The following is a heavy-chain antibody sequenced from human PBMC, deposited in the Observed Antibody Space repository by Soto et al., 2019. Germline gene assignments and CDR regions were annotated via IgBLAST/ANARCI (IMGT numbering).Heavy chain of an antibody. V-gene: IGHV1-18*04. D-gene: IGHD1-1*01. Sequence: ASVKVSCKASGFTFGNYGFNWVRQAPGQGLEWMGWISCHNGDTNIARKFQGRVTLTTDRSTSTAYMELRSLKSDDTAVYYCARSHWNLAYIEGFDYWGQGTLVTVSS. CDR3: ARSHWNLAYIEGFDY. CDR2: ISCHNGDT. CDR1: GFTFGNYG. J-gene: IGHJ4*02.